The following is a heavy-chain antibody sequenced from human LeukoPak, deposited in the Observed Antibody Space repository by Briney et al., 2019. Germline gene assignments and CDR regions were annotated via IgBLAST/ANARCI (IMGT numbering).Heavy chain of an antibody. CDR2: IYYSGST. CDR3: ARGRRGDFDY. D-gene: IGHD3-10*01. Sequence: SETLSLTCTVSGGSISSYYWNWIRQPPGKGLEWIGYIYYSGSTNYNPSLKSRVTISVDTSKNQFSLKLSSVTAADTAVYYCARGRRGDFDYWGQGTLVTASS. V-gene: IGHV4-59*01. J-gene: IGHJ4*02. CDR1: GGSISSYY.